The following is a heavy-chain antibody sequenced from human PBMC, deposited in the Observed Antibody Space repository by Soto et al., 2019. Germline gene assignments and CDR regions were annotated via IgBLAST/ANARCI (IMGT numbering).Heavy chain of an antibody. CDR3: AHLYYYDSSGYYYVWAFDY. Sequence: SGPTLVNPTQTLRLTCTFSGFSLSTLGTCVTWIRQPPGKALEWLALIYWDDDKRYSPSLKSRLTITKDTSKNQVVLTMTSMDPVDTATYYCAHLYYYDSSGYYYVWAFDYWGQGTLVTVSS. V-gene: IGHV2-5*08. D-gene: IGHD3-22*01. CDR1: GFSLSTLGTC. CDR2: IYWDDDK. J-gene: IGHJ4*02.